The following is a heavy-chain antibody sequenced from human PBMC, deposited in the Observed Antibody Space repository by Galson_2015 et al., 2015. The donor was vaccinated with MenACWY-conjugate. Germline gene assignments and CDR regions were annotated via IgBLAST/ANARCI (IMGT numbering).Heavy chain of an antibody. CDR1: GFTFSTYV. CDR2: ISDGGGYI. J-gene: IGHJ6*02. CDR3: ARSSGMDV. V-gene: IGHV3-23*01. Sequence: SLRLSCAASGFTFSTYVMNWGRQAPGKGLEWVSSISDGGGYIYYADSVKGRFTISRDNSRNTLFLQMNSLRADDTAVYFCARSSGMDVWGQGTTVTV.